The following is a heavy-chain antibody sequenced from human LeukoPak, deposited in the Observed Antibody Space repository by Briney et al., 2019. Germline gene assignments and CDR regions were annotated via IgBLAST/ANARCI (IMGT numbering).Heavy chain of an antibody. CDR2: IYHSGST. Sequence: SETLSLTCTVSGYSISSGYYWGWIRQPPGKGLEWIGSIYHSGSTYYNPSLKSRVTISVDTSKNQFSLKLSSVTAADTAVYYCARLSSSGYYSPRVIYFDYWGQGTLVTVSS. V-gene: IGHV4-38-2*02. D-gene: IGHD3-22*01. CDR3: ARLSSSGYYSPRVIYFDY. CDR1: GYSISSGYY. J-gene: IGHJ4*02.